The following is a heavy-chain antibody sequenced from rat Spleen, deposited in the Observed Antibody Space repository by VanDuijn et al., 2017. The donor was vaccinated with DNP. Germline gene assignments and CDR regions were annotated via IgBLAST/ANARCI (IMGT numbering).Heavy chain of an antibody. CDR2: ISTDGGRA. Sequence: EVQLVEIGGGLVQPGRSLKLSCVASGFTFSNYWTYWIRQAPGKGLEWIASISTDGGRAYYLDSVKARFTISRDSAENTVYLQMNSLRSEDTATYYCARRDYGGLDYWGQGVMVTVSS. CDR3: ARRDYGGLDY. CDR1: GFTFSNYW. D-gene: IGHD1-11*01. V-gene: IGHV5-58*01. J-gene: IGHJ2*01.